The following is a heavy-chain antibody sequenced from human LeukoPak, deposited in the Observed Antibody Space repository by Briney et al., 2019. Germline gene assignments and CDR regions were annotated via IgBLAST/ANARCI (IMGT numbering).Heavy chain of an antibody. D-gene: IGHD3-10*01. CDR3: ARDGGGFGEHNYYYYYMDV. CDR2: INPNSGST. J-gene: IGHJ6*03. V-gene: IGHV1-2*02. CDR1: GYTFTGYY. Sequence: GASVKVSCKASGYTFTGYYMHWVRQAPGQGLEWMGWINPNSGSTNYAQKFQGRVTMTRDTSISTAYMELSRLRSDDTAVYYCARDGGGFGEHNYYYYYMDVWGKGTTVTVSS.